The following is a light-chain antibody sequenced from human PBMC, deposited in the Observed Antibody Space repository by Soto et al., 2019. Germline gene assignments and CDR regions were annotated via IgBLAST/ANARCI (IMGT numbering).Light chain of an antibody. CDR2: SAS. CDR1: QNLGTMY. Sequence: EIVLTQSPGTLSLSPGERGTLSCRASQNLGTMYLAWFQQKSGQAPRLLIYSASRRATGIPDRFSGSGSGTEFTLTISSLQPDDFATYYCQQYNTFWTFGPGTKVDIK. J-gene: IGKJ1*01. V-gene: IGKV3-20*01. CDR3: QQYNTFWT.